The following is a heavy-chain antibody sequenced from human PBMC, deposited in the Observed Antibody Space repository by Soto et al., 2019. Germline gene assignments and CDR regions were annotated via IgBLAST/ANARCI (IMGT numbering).Heavy chain of an antibody. V-gene: IGHV4-4*02. CDR3: ARLQDGDALDI. CDR2: ISESGRA. Sequence: QVQLRESGPGLVKPSGTLSLTCTVSGTSLSSNNWWTWVRQSPGKGLDWIGKISESGRANYNPSLRGRHRMSIDKSKNLFSLKVTYVTAADTAITYCARLQDGDALDIWGQGTVVTVSP. CDR1: GTSLSSNNW. J-gene: IGHJ3*02.